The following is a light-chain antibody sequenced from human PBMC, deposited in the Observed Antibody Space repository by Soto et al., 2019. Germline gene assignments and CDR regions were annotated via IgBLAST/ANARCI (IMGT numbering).Light chain of an antibody. CDR2: DAS. Sequence: DIQMTQSPSSLSASVGDRVTITFQASQDISNYLNWYQQKPGKAPKLLIYDASNLETGVPSRFSGGGSGTDFTFTISSLQPEDIATYYCQQYDNLPLTFGPGTKVHIK. V-gene: IGKV1-33*01. J-gene: IGKJ3*01. CDR1: QDISNY. CDR3: QQYDNLPLT.